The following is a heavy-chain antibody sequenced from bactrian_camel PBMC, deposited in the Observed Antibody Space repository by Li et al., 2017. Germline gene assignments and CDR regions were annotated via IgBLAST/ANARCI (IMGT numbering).Heavy chain of an antibody. J-gene: IGHJ4*01. CDR2: ITDDGTRT. D-gene: IGHD6*01. Sequence: HVQLVESGGGSVQVGGSLRLSCKWNYWPSSRKCLAWFRQFPGKEREGVAAITDDGTRTLYVDSVKGRFSITKVQDKNTLYLHMNNLNPEDTAIYYCAAARWYGGSWSFAPQNHHCGQGTQVTVS. CDR1: WPSSRKC. V-gene: IGHV3-3*01. CDR3: AAARWYGGSWSFAPQNHH.